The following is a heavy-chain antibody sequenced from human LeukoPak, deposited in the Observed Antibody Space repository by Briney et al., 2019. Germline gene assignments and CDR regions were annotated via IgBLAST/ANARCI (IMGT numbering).Heavy chain of an antibody. CDR2: ISGSGGST. Sequence: GRSLRLSCTASGFTFGDHALSWVRQAPGKGLEWVSAISGSGGSTYYADSVKGRFTISRDNSKNTLYLQMNSLRAEDTAVYYCAKASVAGLPDYFDFWGQGTLVTVSS. J-gene: IGHJ4*02. CDR3: AKASVAGLPDYFDF. CDR1: GFTFGDHA. V-gene: IGHV3-23*01. D-gene: IGHD6-19*01.